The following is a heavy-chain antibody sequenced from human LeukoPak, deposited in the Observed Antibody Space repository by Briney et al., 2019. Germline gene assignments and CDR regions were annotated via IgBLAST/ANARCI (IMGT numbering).Heavy chain of an antibody. CDR2: IIPIFGTA. V-gene: IGHV1-69*05. CDR1: GGTFSSYA. CDR3: ARGPDTAAAGTARYNWFDP. D-gene: IGHD6-13*01. J-gene: IGHJ5*01. Sequence: GASVKVSCKASGGTFSSYAISWVRQAPGQGLEWMGGIIPIFGTANYAQKFQGRVTITTDESTSTAYMELSSLRSEDTAVYYCARGPDTAAAGTARYNWFDPWGQGTLVTVSS.